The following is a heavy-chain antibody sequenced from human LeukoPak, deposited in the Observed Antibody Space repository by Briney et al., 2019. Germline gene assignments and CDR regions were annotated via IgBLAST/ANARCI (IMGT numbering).Heavy chain of an antibody. D-gene: IGHD3-22*01. CDR2: ISSSSSYI. CDR3: ASERYDSSGYYYSDY. V-gene: IGHV3-21*04. Sequence: GGSLRLSCAASGFTFSSYSMNWVRQAPGKGLEWVSSISSSSSYIYYADSVKGRFTISRDNSKNTLYLQMNSLRAEDTAVYYCASERYDSSGYYYSDYWGQGTLVTVSS. CDR1: GFTFSSYS. J-gene: IGHJ4*02.